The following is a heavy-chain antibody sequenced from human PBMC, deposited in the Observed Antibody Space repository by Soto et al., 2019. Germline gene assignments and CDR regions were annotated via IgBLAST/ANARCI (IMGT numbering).Heavy chain of an antibody. J-gene: IGHJ4*02. CDR2: ISFSGAT. Sequence: SETLSLTCTVSGVSITSYFWSWIRQTPGKGLDWIGSISFSGATYSNPSLKSRAAISMDTSKNQFSLSLTSVTAADTAVYYCARAGFSYGHLLFWGQGIRVTVSS. D-gene: IGHD3-10*01. CDR1: GVSITSYF. V-gene: IGHV4-59*08. CDR3: ARAGFSYGHLLF.